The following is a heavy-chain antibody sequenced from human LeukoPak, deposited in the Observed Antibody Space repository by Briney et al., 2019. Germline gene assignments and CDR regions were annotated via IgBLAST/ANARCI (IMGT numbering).Heavy chain of an antibody. V-gene: IGHV3-30*18. CDR3: AKDIEDSWVSYYYYYMDV. CDR1: GFTFSSYG. D-gene: IGHD2-15*01. Sequence: GGSLRLSCAASGFTFSSYGMHWVRQAPGKGLEWVAVISYDGSNKYYADSVKGRFTISRDNSKNTLYLQMNSLRAEDTAVYYCAKDIEDSWVSYYYYYMDVWGKGTTVTVSS. CDR2: ISYDGSNK. J-gene: IGHJ6*03.